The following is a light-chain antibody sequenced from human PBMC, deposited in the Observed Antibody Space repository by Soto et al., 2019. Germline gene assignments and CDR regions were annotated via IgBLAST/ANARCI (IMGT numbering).Light chain of an antibody. CDR1: QDISKY. CDR3: QQYDSFPFT. J-gene: IGKJ3*01. Sequence: DLQMTQSPSSLSASVGDRVTITCQASQDISKYLNWYQQQPGKAPKLLIYDASNLETGVPSRFSGTGSGAYYTFTISSLHPEDFATYHCQQYDSFPFTFCPGTKVEI. V-gene: IGKV1-33*01. CDR2: DAS.